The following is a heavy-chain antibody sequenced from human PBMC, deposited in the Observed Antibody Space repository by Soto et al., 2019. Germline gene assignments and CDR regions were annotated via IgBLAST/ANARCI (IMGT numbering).Heavy chain of an antibody. J-gene: IGHJ4*02. Sequence: PSETLSLTCAVSGGSISSYYWSWIRQPPGKGLEWIGYIYYSGSTNYSPSLKSRVTISVDTSKNQFSLKLSSVTAADTAVYYCAGEHQGGTYCGGDCYGLIEYWGQGTLVTVSS. CDR2: IYYSGST. CDR3: AGEHQGGTYCGGDCYGLIEY. CDR1: GGSISSYY. V-gene: IGHV4-59*01. D-gene: IGHD2-21*02.